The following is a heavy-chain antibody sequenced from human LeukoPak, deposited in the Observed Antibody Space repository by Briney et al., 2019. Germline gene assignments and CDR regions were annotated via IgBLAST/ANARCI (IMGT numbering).Heavy chain of an antibody. CDR2: IYYSGST. CDR1: GGSISSGDNY. D-gene: IGHD6-13*01. Sequence: SETLSLTCTVSGGSISSGDNYWSWIRQPPGKGLEWIGYIYYSGSTYYNPSLKSRVTISVDTSKNQFSLKLSSVTAADTAVYYCARGGAAAGTNDAFDIWGQGTMVTVSS. J-gene: IGHJ3*02. CDR3: ARGGAAAGTNDAFDI. V-gene: IGHV4-30-4*08.